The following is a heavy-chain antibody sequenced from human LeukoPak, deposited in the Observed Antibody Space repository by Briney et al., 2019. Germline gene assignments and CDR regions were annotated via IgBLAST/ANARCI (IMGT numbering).Heavy chain of an antibody. J-gene: IGHJ5*02. Sequence: SQTLSLTCTVSGGSISSGSYYWSWIRQPAGKGLEWIGRIYTSGSTNYNPSLKSRVTISVDTSTNQFSLKLSSVTAADTAVYYCASEKGIAAAGTNWFDPWGQGTLVTVSS. CDR2: IYTSGST. CDR3: ASEKGIAAAGTNWFDP. V-gene: IGHV4-61*02. D-gene: IGHD6-13*01. CDR1: GGSISSGSYY.